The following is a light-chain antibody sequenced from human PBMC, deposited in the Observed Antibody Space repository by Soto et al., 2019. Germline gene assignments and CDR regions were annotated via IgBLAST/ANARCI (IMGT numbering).Light chain of an antibody. V-gene: IGKV3-11*01. Sequence: EIVLTQSPATLSLSPGERATLSCRASQSVSSYLAWYQQKPGQAPRLHIYDASTRATGIPARFSGSGSGTDFPRPSSSLEPEDLAVYYCQQRSNWPLSYTVGQGTKRESK. CDR1: QSVSSY. J-gene: IGKJ2*01. CDR2: DAS. CDR3: QQRSNWPLSYT.